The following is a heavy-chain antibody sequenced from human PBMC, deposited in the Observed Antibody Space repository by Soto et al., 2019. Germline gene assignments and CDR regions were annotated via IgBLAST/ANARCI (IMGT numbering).Heavy chain of an antibody. V-gene: IGHV3-30*18. CDR2: ISYDGSNT. CDR3: AKEGGLSGSYYISSSYYFDY. D-gene: IGHD1-26*01. CDR1: GFTFSSYG. J-gene: IGHJ4*02. Sequence: QVQLVESGGGVVQPGRSLRLSCVASGFTFSSYGMHWVRQAPGEGLEWVAIISYDGSNTYYADSVKGRFTISRDNSKNTLYLQRKSMRPEDTSVYYCAKEGGLSGSYYISSSYYFDYWGQGTLVTVSS.